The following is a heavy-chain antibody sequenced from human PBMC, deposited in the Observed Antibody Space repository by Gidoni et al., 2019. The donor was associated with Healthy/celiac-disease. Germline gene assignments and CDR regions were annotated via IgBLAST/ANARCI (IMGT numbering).Heavy chain of an antibody. Sequence: QVQLVESGGGVVQPGRSLRLSCAASGFTFSSYGMHWVRQAPGKGLEWVAVISDDGSNKYYADSVKGRFTISRDNSKNTLYLQMNSLRAEDTAVYYCAKDLMYYDILTGYYKAKYYYYYGMDVWGQGTTVTVSS. CDR1: GFTFSSYG. CDR2: ISDDGSNK. D-gene: IGHD3-9*01. CDR3: AKDLMYYDILTGYYKAKYYYYYGMDV. V-gene: IGHV3-30*18. J-gene: IGHJ6*02.